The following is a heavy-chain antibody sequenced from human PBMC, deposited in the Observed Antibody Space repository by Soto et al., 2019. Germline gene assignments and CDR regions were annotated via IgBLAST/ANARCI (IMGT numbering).Heavy chain of an antibody. D-gene: IGHD2-21*02. CDR1: GGSISSGGYY. V-gene: IGHV4-31*03. J-gene: IGHJ6*02. CDR2: IYYSGST. CDR3: ARVCGGDCQNGMDV. Sequence: QVQLQESGPGLVKPSQTLSLTCTVSGGSISSGGYYWSWIRQHPGKGLEWIGYIYYSGSTYYNPSLKSRVTIXAXPXXKQFALKLSSVTAADPAVYYCARVCGGDCQNGMDVWGQGTTVTVSS.